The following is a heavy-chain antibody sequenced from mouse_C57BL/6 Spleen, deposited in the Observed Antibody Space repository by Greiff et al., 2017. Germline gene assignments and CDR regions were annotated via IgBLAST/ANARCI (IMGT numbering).Heavy chain of an antibody. D-gene: IGHD4-1*02. V-gene: IGHV10-1*01. CDR1: GFSFNTYA. CDR3: VRQSTGRYFDV. J-gene: IGHJ1*03. Sequence: EVKLMESGGGLVQPKGSLKLSCAASGFSFNTYAMNWVRPAPGKGLEWVARIRSKSNNYATYYADSVKDRFTISRDDSESMLYLQMNNLKTEDTAMNFCVRQSTGRYFDVWGTGTTSTVSS. CDR2: IRSKSNNYAT.